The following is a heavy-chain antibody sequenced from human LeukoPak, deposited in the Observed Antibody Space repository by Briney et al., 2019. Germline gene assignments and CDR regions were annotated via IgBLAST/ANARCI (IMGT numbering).Heavy chain of an antibody. CDR2: INHSGST. CDR1: DGSFSGYY. D-gene: IGHD3-10*01. CDR3: ARARNYYGSGSYYKPVFDY. V-gene: IGHV4-34*01. Sequence: PSETLSLTCAVYDGSFSGYYWSWIRQPPGKGLEWIGEINHSGSTNYNPSLKSRVTISVGTSKNQFSLKLSSVTAADTAVYYCARARNYYGSGSYYKPVFDYWGQGTLVTVSS. J-gene: IGHJ4*02.